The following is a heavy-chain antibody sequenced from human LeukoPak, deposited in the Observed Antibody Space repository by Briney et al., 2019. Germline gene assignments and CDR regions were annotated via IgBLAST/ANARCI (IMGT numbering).Heavy chain of an antibody. Sequence: GESLKISCQASGYTFTSYWIGWVRQMPGKGLECMGIIYPDDSDTTYSPSFQGQVTNSADKSFSTAYLQWSSLKASDTAIYYRARLGGDTYYFGSASYPNWYFDLWGRGTLVTVSS. J-gene: IGHJ2*01. V-gene: IGHV5-51*01. CDR1: GYTFTSYW. CDR3: ARLGGDTYYFGSASYPNWYFDL. CDR2: IYPDDSDT. D-gene: IGHD3-10*01.